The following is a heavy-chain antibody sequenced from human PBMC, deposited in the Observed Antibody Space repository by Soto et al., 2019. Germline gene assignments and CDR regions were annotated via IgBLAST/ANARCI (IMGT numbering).Heavy chain of an antibody. V-gene: IGHV1-24*01. CDR1: GYTLTELS. CDR2: FDPEDGET. J-gene: IGHJ6*02. D-gene: IGHD3-10*01. Sequence: ASVKVSCKVSGYTLTELSMHWVRQAPGKGLEWMGGFDPEDGETIYAQKFQGRVTMTEDTSTDTAYMELSSLRSEDTAVYYCATDSYGSATYGMDVWGQGTTVTVSS. CDR3: ATDSYGSATYGMDV.